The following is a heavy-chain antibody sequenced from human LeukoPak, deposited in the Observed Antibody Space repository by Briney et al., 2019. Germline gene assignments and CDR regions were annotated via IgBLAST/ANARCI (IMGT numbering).Heavy chain of an antibody. V-gene: IGHV4-59*01. CDR3: ARGYGDFRVEGRYFHS. CDR2: IYYSGTT. Sequence: SETLSLTCTVSGGSISSYYWTWIRQPPGKGLEWIGYIYYSGTTYYNPSLKSRVTISLDTSKNKFSLNLTSVSVADTAVYYCARGYGDFRVEGRYFHSWGQGTLVTVSS. CDR1: GGSISSYY. D-gene: IGHD4-17*01. J-gene: IGHJ4*02.